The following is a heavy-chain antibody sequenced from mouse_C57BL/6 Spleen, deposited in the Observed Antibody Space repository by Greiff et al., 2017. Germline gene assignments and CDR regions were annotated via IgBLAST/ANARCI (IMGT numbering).Heavy chain of an antibody. Sequence: EVQVVESGGGLVKPGGSLKLSCAASGFTFSDYGMHWVRQAPEKGLEWVAYISSGSSTIYYAATVKGRFTISRDNAKNTLCLQMTSLRSEDTAMYYCARPLGREYAMDYWGQGTSVTVSS. D-gene: IGHD4-1*01. J-gene: IGHJ4*01. CDR3: ARPLGREYAMDY. CDR2: ISSGSSTI. V-gene: IGHV5-17*01. CDR1: GFTFSDYG.